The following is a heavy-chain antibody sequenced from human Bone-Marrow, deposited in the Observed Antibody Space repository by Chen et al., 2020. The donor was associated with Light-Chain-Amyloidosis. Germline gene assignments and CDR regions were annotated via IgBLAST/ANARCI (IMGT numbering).Heavy chain of an antibody. V-gene: IGHV3-74*01. CDR1: GFTLTTYW. CDR2: MPTDVTKT. J-gene: IGHJ4*02. D-gene: IGHD3-10*01. CDR3: ARDRGRFSYNRGGLDS. Sequence: EVQLVESGGALVQPGGSLRLSCAASGFTLTTYWMHWVRQPPGGGLVRVARMPTDVTKTVYADSVKGRFTVSRDDAKNTLYLEMNSLRVEDTGLYFCARDRGRFSYNRGGLDSWGQGTLVTVSS.